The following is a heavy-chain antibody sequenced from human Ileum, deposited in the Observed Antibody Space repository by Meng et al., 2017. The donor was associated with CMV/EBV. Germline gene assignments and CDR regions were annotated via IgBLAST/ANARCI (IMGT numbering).Heavy chain of an antibody. D-gene: IGHD6-13*01. CDR2: ITGTGYST. CDR3: AKGRSDSWSWHQLDH. J-gene: IGHJ4*02. CDR1: GASLGGLA. Sequence: GGSLRLSCTGSGASLGGLAMSWVRHSPERGLEWVASITGTGYSTKYADSVKGRFAISRDNSKNTLYLQMNSLRPEDTALYYCAKGRSDSWSWHQLDHWGQGTLVTVSS. V-gene: IGHV3-23*01.